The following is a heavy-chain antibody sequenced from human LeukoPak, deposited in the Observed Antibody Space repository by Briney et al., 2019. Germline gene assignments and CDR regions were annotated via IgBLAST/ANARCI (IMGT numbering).Heavy chain of an antibody. Sequence: GGSLRLSCTASGFTFGDYAMSWVRQAPGKGLEWVGFIRSKAYGGTTEYAASVKGRFTISRDDSKSIAYLQMNSLKTEDTAVYYCTRSWRLPLYWGQGTLVTVSS. CDR1: GFTFGDYA. J-gene: IGHJ4*02. CDR2: IRSKAYGGTT. CDR3: TRSWRLPLY. V-gene: IGHV3-49*04. D-gene: IGHD2-21*02.